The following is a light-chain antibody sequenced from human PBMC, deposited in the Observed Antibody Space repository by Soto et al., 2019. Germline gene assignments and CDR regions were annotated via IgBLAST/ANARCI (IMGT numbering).Light chain of an antibody. Sequence: DIQMTQSPSTVSASVGDRVTINCRASQSLSIWLAWYQQTPGKAPKLLIHKASSLENGVPSRFSGSGSGTEFTLTINSLQPDEFATDDCQQYNRGWTVGQGTKVDIK. J-gene: IGKJ1*01. CDR2: KAS. CDR1: QSLSIW. CDR3: QQYNRGWT. V-gene: IGKV1-5*03.